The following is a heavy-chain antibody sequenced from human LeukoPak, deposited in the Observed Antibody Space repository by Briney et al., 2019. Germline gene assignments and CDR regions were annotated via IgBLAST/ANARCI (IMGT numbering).Heavy chain of an antibody. Sequence: GGSLRLSCAASGFTFDDYAMHWVRQAPGKGLEGVSLISGGGGSTYYAECVKGGFTISRDNNKNSLYLQLNSLRTEDTAFYYCAKDLGPSGAAWFDPWGQGTLVTVSS. D-gene: IGHD2-15*01. V-gene: IGHV3-43*02. CDR1: GFTFDDYA. CDR2: ISGGGGST. J-gene: IGHJ5*02. CDR3: AKDLGPSGAAWFDP.